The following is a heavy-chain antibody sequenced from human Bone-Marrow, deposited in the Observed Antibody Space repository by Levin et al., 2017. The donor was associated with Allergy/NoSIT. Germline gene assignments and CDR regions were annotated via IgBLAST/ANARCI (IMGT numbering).Heavy chain of an antibody. V-gene: IGHV3-7*01. Sequence: GESLKISCAASGFTFSSSWMSWVRQAPGKGLESVANIKQDGSEKYYVDSVKGRFTISKDNAKNSLYLQMNSLRAEDTAVYYCARDSWREFDYWGQGTLVTVSS. CDR2: IKQDGSEK. CDR1: GFTFSSSW. CDR3: ARDSWREFDY. D-gene: IGHD1-26*01. J-gene: IGHJ4*02.